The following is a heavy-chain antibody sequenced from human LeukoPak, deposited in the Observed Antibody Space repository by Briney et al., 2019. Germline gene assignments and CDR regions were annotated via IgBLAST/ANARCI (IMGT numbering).Heavy chain of an antibody. CDR2: INTNTGNP. CDR3: ATGAGSTTIFGVSWFDP. V-gene: IGHV7-4-1*02. Sequence: ASVKVSCKASGYTFTSYAMNWVRQAPGQGLEWMGWINTNTGNPTYAQGFTGRFVFSLDTSVSTAYLQISSLKAEDTAVYYCATGAGSTTIFGVSWFDPWGQGTLVTVSS. D-gene: IGHD3-3*01. CDR1: GYTFTSYA. J-gene: IGHJ5*02.